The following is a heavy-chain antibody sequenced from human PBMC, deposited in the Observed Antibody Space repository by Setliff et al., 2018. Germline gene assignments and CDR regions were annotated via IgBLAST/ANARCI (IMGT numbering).Heavy chain of an antibody. CDR1: GGSISSSTNY. CDR3: ARGFTAQPAMLRGNWFDP. J-gene: IGHJ5*02. V-gene: IGHV4-39*07. D-gene: IGHD3-16*01. CDR2: IYDRGST. Sequence: SETLSLTFTVSGGSISSSTNYWGWIRQPPGKGLEWIGNIYDRGSTHYNPSLKSRVTIPEDTSKSQSSLKLSSVTAADTAVYYCARGFTAQPAMLRGNWFDPWGRGTLVTVSS.